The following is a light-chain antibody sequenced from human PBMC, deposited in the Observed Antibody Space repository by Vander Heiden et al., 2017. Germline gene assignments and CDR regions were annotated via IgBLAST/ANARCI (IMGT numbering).Light chain of an antibody. V-gene: IGKV3-20*01. J-gene: IGKJ1*01. CDR1: QSVSSNF. CDR3: QQYGSSPRT. Sequence: EMVLTQSPGSLSLSPGERATLSCRASQSVSSNFLAWYQQKPGQAPRLLIYGASSRATGIPDRFSGIGSGTDFTLTITRLEPEDFAVYYCQQYGSSPRTFGQGTKVEI. CDR2: GAS.